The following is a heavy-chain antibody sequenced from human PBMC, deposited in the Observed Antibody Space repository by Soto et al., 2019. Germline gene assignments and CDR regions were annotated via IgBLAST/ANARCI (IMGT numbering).Heavy chain of an antibody. J-gene: IGHJ3*02. CDR2: ITGGGHT. CDR1: GFTFND. D-gene: IGHD3-16*01. Sequence: EVQVLESGGGLVQPGGSLRLSCSASGFTFNDINWVRQAPGKGLEWISRITGGGHTDYVDSVKGRFTISRDNSKNTGYLQMTSLRVDHTAVYYCVKDRSGWGSFDIWGQGTGVTVSS. V-gene: IGHV3-23*01. CDR3: VKDRSGWGSFDI.